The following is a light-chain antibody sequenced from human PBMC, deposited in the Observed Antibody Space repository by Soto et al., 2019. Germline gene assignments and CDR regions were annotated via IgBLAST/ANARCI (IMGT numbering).Light chain of an antibody. J-gene: IGKJ5*01. V-gene: IGKV3-15*01. CDR1: QSVRTK. CDR3: QQYNSWPPIT. CDR2: GAS. Sequence: EIVMTQSPGTLSVSPGEGATLFCRASQSVRTKLAWYQQRAGQAPRLLMYGASTRATGIPDRFSGSGSGTEFTLTFSSLQSEDFAVYYCQQYNSWPPITFGHGTRLEIK.